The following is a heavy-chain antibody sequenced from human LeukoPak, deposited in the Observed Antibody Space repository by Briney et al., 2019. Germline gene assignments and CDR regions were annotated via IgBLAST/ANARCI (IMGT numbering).Heavy chain of an antibody. CDR2: SSGSGSST. D-gene: IGHD4-23*01. CDR3: AKDRIRYGGNSDY. V-gene: IGHV3-23*01. CDR1: GFTVSSYA. J-gene: IGHJ4*02. Sequence: LPGPCLRLSCAAAGFTVSSYAVGCVRHPPGKWQGWGSVSSGSGSSTNNADSVKGRFTISIDNSKNTLYLQMNSLRAEATAVYYCAKDRIRYGGNSDYWGQGTLVTVSS.